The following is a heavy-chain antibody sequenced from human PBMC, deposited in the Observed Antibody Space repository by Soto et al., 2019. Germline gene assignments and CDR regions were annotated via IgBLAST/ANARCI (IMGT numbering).Heavy chain of an antibody. CDR1: GASMNSYH. Sequence: SETLSLTCTVYGASMNSYHWSWIRQPAGKGLEWIGHIHSSGSTNYNPSLKSRVTMSVDTSKNQFSLRLMSLTAADTAVYYCARDQGVAAAGITWFDPWGQGSLVTVSS. CDR2: IHSSGST. D-gene: IGHD6-13*01. J-gene: IGHJ5*02. CDR3: ARDQGVAAAGITWFDP. V-gene: IGHV4-4*07.